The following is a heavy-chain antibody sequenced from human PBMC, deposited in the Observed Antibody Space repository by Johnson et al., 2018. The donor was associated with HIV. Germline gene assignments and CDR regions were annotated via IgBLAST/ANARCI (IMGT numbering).Heavy chain of an antibody. Sequence: EVQLVESGGGLVQPGGSLRLSCAASGFTVSSNYMSWVRQAPGKGLEWVSVIYSGGTTYYADTVKGRFTISRDNSNNTLYLQMNSLGAEDTAVYYCARESASSGRYSGAFDFWGQGTMVTVSS. CDR3: ARESASSGRYSGAFDF. CDR2: IYSGGTT. J-gene: IGHJ3*01. D-gene: IGHD1-26*01. V-gene: IGHV3-53*01. CDR1: GFTVSSNY.